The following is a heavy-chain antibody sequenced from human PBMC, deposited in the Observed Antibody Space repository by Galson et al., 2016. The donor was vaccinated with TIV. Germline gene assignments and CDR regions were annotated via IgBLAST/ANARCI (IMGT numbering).Heavy chain of an antibody. Sequence: SLRLSCAASGFTFNSYGFHWVRQAPGKGLEWVAFISYDGSDKSYADSLKGRFTVSRDDAKSSLYLDMNSLRADDTAIYFCARDGHYSSSWDYFDLWGRGTLVTVSS. CDR1: GFTFNSYG. CDR3: ARDGHYSSSWDYFDL. J-gene: IGHJ4*02. D-gene: IGHD6-13*01. CDR2: ISYDGSDK. V-gene: IGHV3-30*03.